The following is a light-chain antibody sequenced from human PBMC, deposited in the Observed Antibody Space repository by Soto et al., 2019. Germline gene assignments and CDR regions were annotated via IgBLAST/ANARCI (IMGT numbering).Light chain of an antibody. CDR3: TSYVGSNIWV. CDR1: SSDVGAYKY. Sequence: QSALTQPPSASGSPGQSVTISCTGTSSDVGAYKYVSWYQQYPGKAPKLMIYEVSKRPSGVPDRFSGSKSGNTASLTVSGLQAEDEADYYCTSYVGSNIWVFGGGTTLTVL. J-gene: IGLJ3*02. CDR2: EVS. V-gene: IGLV2-8*01.